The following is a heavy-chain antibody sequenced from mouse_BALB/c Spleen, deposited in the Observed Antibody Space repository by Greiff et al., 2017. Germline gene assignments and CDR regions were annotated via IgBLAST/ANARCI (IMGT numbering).Heavy chain of an antibody. CDR2: ISSGGSYT. CDR3: ARHGTTANAMDY. V-gene: IGHV5-9-3*01. Sequence: EVMLVESGGGLVKPGGSLKLSCAASGFTFSSYAMSWVRQTPEKRLEWVATISSGGSYTYYPDSVKGRFTISRDNAKNTLYLQMSSLRSEDTAMYYCARHGTTANAMDYWGQGTSVTVSS. CDR1: GFTFSSYA. J-gene: IGHJ4*01. D-gene: IGHD1-2*01.